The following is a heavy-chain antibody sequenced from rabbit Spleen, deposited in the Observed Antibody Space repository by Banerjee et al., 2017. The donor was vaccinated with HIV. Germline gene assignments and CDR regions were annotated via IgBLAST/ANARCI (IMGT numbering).Heavy chain of an antibody. CDR1: GVSFSSNNY. J-gene: IGHJ6*01. Sequence: QSLEESGGDLVKPGASLTLTCTASGVSFSSNNYMCWVHQAPGKGLEWIACMDTGSSGFTYFASWAKGRFTISKTSSTTVTLQMTSLTAADTATYFCARDSGSSFSSYGMDLWGQGTLVTVS. CDR3: ARDSGSSFSSYGMDL. D-gene: IGHD8-1*01. CDR2: MDTGSSGFT. V-gene: IGHV1S40*01.